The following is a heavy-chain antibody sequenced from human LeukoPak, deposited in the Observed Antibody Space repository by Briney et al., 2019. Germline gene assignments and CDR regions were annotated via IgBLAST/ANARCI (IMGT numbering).Heavy chain of an antibody. Sequence: ASVKVSCKASGYTFTGYYMHWVRQAPGQGLEWMGWINPNSGGTNYAQKFQGRVTMTRDTSISTAYMELSRLRSDDTAAYYCARVHRNGYCSSTSCYAFGYWGQGTLVTVSS. D-gene: IGHD2-2*01. CDR1: GYTFTGYY. CDR2: INPNSGGT. V-gene: IGHV1-2*02. CDR3: ARVHRNGYCSSTSCYAFGY. J-gene: IGHJ4*02.